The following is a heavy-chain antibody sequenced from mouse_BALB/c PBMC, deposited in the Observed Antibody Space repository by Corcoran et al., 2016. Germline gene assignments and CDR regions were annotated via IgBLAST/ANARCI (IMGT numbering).Heavy chain of an antibody. Sequence: EVQLQQSGPELGKPGASVKISCKASGYSFTGYNMYWVKQSHRKSLEWIGYIDPYNGGTSYNQKSKGKATLTVDKSSSTAYMHLNSLTSEDSAIYYCARHDGYYAYAMDYWGQGTSVTVSS. J-gene: IGHJ4*01. V-gene: IGHV1S135*01. CDR3: ARHDGYYAYAMDY. CDR1: GYSFTGYN. CDR2: IDPYNGGT. D-gene: IGHD2-3*01.